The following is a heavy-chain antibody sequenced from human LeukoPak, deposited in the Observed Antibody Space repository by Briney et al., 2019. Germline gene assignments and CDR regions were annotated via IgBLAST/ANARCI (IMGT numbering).Heavy chain of an antibody. CDR2: ISWNSGNI. J-gene: IGHJ6*02. CDR3: AKDLAVASHGLDV. CDR1: AFTFNNYA. V-gene: IGHV3-9*01. D-gene: IGHD6-6*01. Sequence: PGGSLRLSCAASAFTFNNYAMTWVRQAPGKGLEWVSGISWNSGNIGYADSVKGRFTISRDNAKNSLYLQMNSLRAEDTALYYCAKDLAVASHGLDVWGQGTTVTVSS.